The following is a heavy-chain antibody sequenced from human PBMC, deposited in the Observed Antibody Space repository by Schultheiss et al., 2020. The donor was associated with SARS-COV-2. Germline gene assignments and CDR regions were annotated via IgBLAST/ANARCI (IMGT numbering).Heavy chain of an antibody. CDR3: ARNDFWSGWSWFDP. CDR1: GFTFSSYE. J-gene: IGHJ5*02. CDR2: ISGSGGST. V-gene: IGHV3-23*01. D-gene: IGHD3-3*01. Sequence: GGSLRLSCAASGFTFSSYEMNWVRQAPGKGLEWVSAISGSGGSTYYADSVKGRFTISRDNSKNTLYLQMYSLRAEDTAVYYCARNDFWSGWSWFDPWGQGTLVTVSS.